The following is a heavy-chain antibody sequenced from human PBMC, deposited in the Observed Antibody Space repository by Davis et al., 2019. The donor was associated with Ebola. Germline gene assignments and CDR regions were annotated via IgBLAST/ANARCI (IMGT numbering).Heavy chain of an antibody. V-gene: IGHV3-23*01. Sequence: PGGSLRLSCAASGFTFSSYSMNWVRQAPGKGLEWVSAITGSGGTTYSADSVKDRFIISRDNSKNTLYLQMNSLRAEDTAIYYCSKGSDFWSGYYNGFDSWGQGTLVTVSS. CDR3: SKGSDFWSGYYNGFDS. D-gene: IGHD3-3*01. CDR2: ITGSGGTT. J-gene: IGHJ5*01. CDR1: GFTFSSYS.